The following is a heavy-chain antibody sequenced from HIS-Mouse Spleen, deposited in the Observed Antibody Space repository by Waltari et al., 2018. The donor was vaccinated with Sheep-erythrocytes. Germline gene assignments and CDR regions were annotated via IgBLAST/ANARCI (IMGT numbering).Heavy chain of an antibody. CDR1: GFTFDDYA. D-gene: IGHD1-1*01. CDR2: ISWNSGSI. V-gene: IGHV3-9*01. J-gene: IGHJ6*02. CDR3: AKDIGTGLSYGMDV. Sequence: GGLVHPGRSLRLSCAASGFTFDDYAMHWVRQAPGKGLEWVSGISWNSGSIGYADSVKGRFTISRDNAKNSLYLQMNSLRAEDTALYYCAKDIGTGLSYGMDVWGQGTTVTVSS.